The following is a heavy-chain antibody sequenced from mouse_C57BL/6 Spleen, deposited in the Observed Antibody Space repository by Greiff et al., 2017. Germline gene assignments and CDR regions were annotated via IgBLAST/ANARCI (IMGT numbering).Heavy chain of an antibody. D-gene: IGHD2-4*01. CDR3: ARMRDDYDGAWFAY. CDR2: INSDGSST. V-gene: IGHV5-16*01. CDR1: GFTFSDYY. J-gene: IGHJ3*01. Sequence: EVKVVESEGGLVQPGSSMKLSCTASGFTFSDYYMAWVRPVPEKGLEWVANINSDGSSTYYLDSLKSRFIFSRDNAKNILYLQMSSLKSEDTATYYCARMRDDYDGAWFAYWGQGTLVTVSA.